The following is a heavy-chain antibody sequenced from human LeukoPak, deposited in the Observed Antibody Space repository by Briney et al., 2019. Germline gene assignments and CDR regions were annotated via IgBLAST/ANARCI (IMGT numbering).Heavy chain of an antibody. D-gene: IGHD3-9*01. CDR1: GYNFDIYG. CDR2: ITPYNDNT. J-gene: IGHJ4*02. CDR3: ARFPLYFNILTGYQATNYFDY. Sequence: ASVKVSCKASGYNFDIYGISWVRQAPGQGLEWMGWITPYNDNTNYVQNLQGRVTMTTDTSTSTAYMELRSLRSDDTAVYYCARFPLYFNILTGYQATNYFDYWGQGTLVTVSS. V-gene: IGHV1-18*01.